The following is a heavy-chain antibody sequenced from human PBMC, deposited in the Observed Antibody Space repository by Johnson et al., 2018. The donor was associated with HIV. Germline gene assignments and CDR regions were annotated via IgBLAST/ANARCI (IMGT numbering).Heavy chain of an antibody. J-gene: IGHJ3*02. D-gene: IGHD5-24*01. Sequence: VQLVESGGGLVQPGGSLRLSCADSGFTFSSYWMNWVRQAPGKGLEWLANIHQDGSEKYYVDSVKGRFTISRDNPKNTLYLQMNSLTREDTGVYYCAKGGVGRDGNRDAFDIWGQGTMVTVSS. CDR3: AKGGVGRDGNRDAFDI. V-gene: IGHV3-7*02. CDR1: GFTFSSYW. CDR2: IHQDGSEK.